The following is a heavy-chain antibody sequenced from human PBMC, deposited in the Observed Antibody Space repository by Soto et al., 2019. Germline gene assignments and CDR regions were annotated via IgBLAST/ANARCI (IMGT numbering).Heavy chain of an antibody. J-gene: IGHJ4*02. CDR2: IIPMLGMS. Sequence: QVQLVQSGAEVTKPGSSVTVSCTASGDTFSRSTLSWVRQAPGQRLEWMGRIIPMLGMSNSALKFQGRLTISADKSTNKVYMRLNSLRSDDTAVYYCATSYGSGSAHFDSWGQGTLVTVSS. CDR3: ATSYGSGSAHFDS. CDR1: GDTFSRST. D-gene: IGHD3-10*01. V-gene: IGHV1-69*02.